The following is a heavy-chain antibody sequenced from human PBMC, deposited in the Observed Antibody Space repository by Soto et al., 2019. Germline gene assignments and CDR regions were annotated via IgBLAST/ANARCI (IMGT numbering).Heavy chain of an antibody. CDR1: GYTFTTYG. D-gene: IGHD3-10*01. CDR3: AKDSDSGVIIYYFDY. Sequence: QVQLVQSGAEVKKPGASVKVSCKASGYTFTTYGISWVRQAPGQGLEWMGWISAYNGNTNYAQKVQGRVTMTTDTSTSTAYMELRSLRSDDTAVYYCAKDSDSGVIIYYFDYWGQGTLVTVSS. CDR2: ISAYNGNT. V-gene: IGHV1-18*01. J-gene: IGHJ4*02.